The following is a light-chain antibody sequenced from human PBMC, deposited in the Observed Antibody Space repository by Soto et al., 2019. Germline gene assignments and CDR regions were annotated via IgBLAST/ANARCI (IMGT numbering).Light chain of an antibody. Sequence: DIHTIQTTTAKTASVVDTDTITCRASESIGNSLAWYQQKPGKAPKLLIFAASTLVPGVPARFSGRGSGTEFTLTISSLQADDYAAFYCQQYHTVWTFGQGTIVEIK. J-gene: IGKJ1*01. CDR3: QQYHTVWT. V-gene: IGKV1-5*01. CDR2: AAS. CDR1: ESIGNS.